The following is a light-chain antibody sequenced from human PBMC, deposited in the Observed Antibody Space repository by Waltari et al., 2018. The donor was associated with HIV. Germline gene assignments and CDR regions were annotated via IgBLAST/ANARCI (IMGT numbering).Light chain of an antibody. V-gene: IGLV1-44*01. CDR2: TTN. CDR1: ISNIGSNT. CDR3: ATWDDSLNGPV. J-gene: IGLJ3*02. Sequence: QSVLPQPPSASGTPGQRVTISCSGSISNIGSNTVNWYQQPPGTAPKLLIYTTNKRPAGVPDRFSGSTSGASASLAISGHQSDDEADYYCATWDDSLNGPVFGGGTKRTVL.